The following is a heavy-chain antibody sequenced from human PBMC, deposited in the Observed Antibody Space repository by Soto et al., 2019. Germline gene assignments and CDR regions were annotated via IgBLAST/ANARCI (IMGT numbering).Heavy chain of an antibody. D-gene: IGHD3-3*01. CDR3: ARGAAIFGVVAFDY. J-gene: IGHJ4*02. CDR2: IIPILGTA. V-gene: IGHV1-69*01. Sequence: QEQLVQSGAAVKKPGSSVKVSCTASGDTFSSYAVSWVRQAHGQGLEWMGVIIPILGTANYAQKFKGRVTISADESKSTAYMDLSSLRSEDTAVYYCARGAAIFGVVAFDYWGQGTLVTVSS. CDR1: GDTFSSYA.